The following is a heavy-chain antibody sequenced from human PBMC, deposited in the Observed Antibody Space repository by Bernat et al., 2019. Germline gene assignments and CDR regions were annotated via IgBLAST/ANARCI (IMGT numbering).Heavy chain of an antibody. J-gene: IGHJ3*02. Sequence: QVQLVESGGGVVQPGKSLKLSCTASGFTFSSYAMNWVRQAPGKGLGWVAVISYDGNIKYYADSVKGRFTVSRDNSKTTLYLQMTSLTTEDTAVYYCARPRDSNGWYRAFDIWGQGTMVTVSS. CDR2: ISYDGNIK. CDR3: ARPRDSNGWYRAFDI. CDR1: GFTFSSYA. D-gene: IGHD6-19*01. V-gene: IGHV3-30-3*01.